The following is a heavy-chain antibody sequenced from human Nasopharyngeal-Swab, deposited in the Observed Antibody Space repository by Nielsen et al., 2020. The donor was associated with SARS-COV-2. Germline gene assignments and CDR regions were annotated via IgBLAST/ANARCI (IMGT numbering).Heavy chain of an antibody. Sequence: GESLKISCAASGFSFSTYWMDWVRQAPGKGPEWVSRIDNDGRRTFYADLVKGRFTISRDNTKNTLYLQMNSLSAEGTALYYCVKYGSGWGQGTLVTVSS. CDR3: VKYGSG. J-gene: IGHJ4*02. V-gene: IGHV3-74*01. D-gene: IGHD6-19*01. CDR1: GFSFSTYW. CDR2: IDNDGRRT.